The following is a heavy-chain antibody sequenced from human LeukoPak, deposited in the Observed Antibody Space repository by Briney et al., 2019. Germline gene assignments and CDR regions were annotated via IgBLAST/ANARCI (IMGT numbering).Heavy chain of an antibody. D-gene: IGHD2-15*01. V-gene: IGHV4-61*02. J-gene: IGHJ5*02. Sequence: SQTLSLTCTVSGGSISSGSYYWSWIRQPAGKGLEWIGRIYTSGSTNYNPSLKSRVTISLDTSKNQFSLKLSSVTAADPAVYYCARAAGWSAPTWFAPWGQGTLVTVSS. CDR2: IYTSGST. CDR1: GGSISSGSYY. CDR3: ARAAGWSAPTWFAP.